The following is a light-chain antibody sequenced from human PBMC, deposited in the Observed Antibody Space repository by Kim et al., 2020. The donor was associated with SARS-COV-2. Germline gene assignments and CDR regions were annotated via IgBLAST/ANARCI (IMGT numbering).Light chain of an antibody. J-gene: IGLJ2*01. CDR3: AAWDDSQNGLV. CDR1: SSNVGINA. CDR2: SNN. Sequence: RLTISGSGSSSNVGINAVNWYQQLPGTAPKLLMYSNNQRTSGVPDRFSGSKSGTSAALAISGLQSEDEADYYCAAWDDSQNGLVFGGGTKVTVL. V-gene: IGLV1-44*01.